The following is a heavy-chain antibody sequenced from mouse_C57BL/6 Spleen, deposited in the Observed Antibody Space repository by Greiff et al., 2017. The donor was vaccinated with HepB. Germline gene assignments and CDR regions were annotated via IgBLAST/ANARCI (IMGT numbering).Heavy chain of an antibody. J-gene: IGHJ4*01. CDR3: ARGGDGDGAYAMDY. Sequence: QVQLKESGAELVRPGTSVKMSCKASGYTFTNYWIGWAKQRPGHGLEWIGDIYPGGGYTNYNEKFKGKATLTADKSSSTAYMQFSSLTSEDSAIYYCARGGDGDGAYAMDYWGQGTSVTVSS. CDR1: GYTFTNYW. V-gene: IGHV1-63*01. D-gene: IGHD3-3*01. CDR2: IYPGGGYT.